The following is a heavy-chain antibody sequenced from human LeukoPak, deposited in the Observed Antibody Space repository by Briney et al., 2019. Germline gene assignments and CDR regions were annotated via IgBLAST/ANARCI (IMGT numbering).Heavy chain of an antibody. CDR2: IYTSGST. CDR1: GGSISSGSYY. J-gene: IGHJ4*02. D-gene: IGHD5-18*01. CDR3: ARGVSHFRGYSYGYTFDY. Sequence: SETLSLTCTVSGGSISSGSYYWSWIRQPAGKGLEWIGRIYTSGSTNYNPSLKSRVTISVDTSKNQFSLKLSSVTAADTAVYYCARGVSHFRGYSYGYTFDYWGQGTLVTVSS. V-gene: IGHV4-61*02.